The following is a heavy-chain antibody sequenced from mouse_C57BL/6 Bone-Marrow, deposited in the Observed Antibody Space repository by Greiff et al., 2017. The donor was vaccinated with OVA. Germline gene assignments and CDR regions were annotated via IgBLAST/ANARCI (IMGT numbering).Heavy chain of an antibody. V-gene: IGHV5-17*01. CDR3: ARGIYYGNCLRY. Sequence: EVKLVESGGGLVKPGGSLKLSCAASGFTFSDYGMHWVRQAPEKGLEWVAYISSGSSTIYYADTVKGRFTISRDNAKNTLFLQMTSLRSEDTAMYYCARGIYYGNCLRYWGQGTTLTVSS. J-gene: IGHJ2*01. CDR2: ISSGSSTI. D-gene: IGHD2-1*01. CDR1: GFTFSDYG.